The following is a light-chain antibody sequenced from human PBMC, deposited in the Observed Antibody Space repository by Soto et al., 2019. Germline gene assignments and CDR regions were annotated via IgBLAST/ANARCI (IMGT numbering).Light chain of an antibody. J-gene: IGKJ4*01. CDR2: DGS. CDR1: QSISSY. Sequence: EIVLTQSPATLSLSPGERATLSCRASQSISSYLAWYQQKPGQAPRLLIYDGSNRATGIPARFSGSGSETDFTLTIGSLEPEDFASYYCQQRRSWPLTFGGGTKVEIK. V-gene: IGKV3-11*01. CDR3: QQRRSWPLT.